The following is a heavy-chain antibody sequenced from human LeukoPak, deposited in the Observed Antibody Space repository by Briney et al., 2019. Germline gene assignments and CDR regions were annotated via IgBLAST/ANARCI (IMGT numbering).Heavy chain of an antibody. CDR2: IRGTGDSA. CDR1: GFTFTSIA. CDR3: AKGQELDDGVFDS. Sequence: GGSLRLSCAASGFTFTSIAMTWVRQAPGKGLEWVSTIRGTGDSAHYADSVKGRFIISRDKSKNMLYLQMNGLRAEDTAIYYCAKGQELDDGVFDSWGQGTLVTVSS. V-gene: IGHV3-23*01. D-gene: IGHD1-1*01. J-gene: IGHJ4*02.